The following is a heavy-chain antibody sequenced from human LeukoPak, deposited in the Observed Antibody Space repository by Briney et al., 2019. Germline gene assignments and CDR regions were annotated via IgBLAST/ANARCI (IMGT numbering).Heavy chain of an antibody. D-gene: IGHD4-17*01. CDR2: INPNSGGT. CDR3: AREENYGDYLYHFNY. V-gene: IGHV1-2*02. CDR1: GYTFTGYY. J-gene: IGHJ4*02. Sequence: ASVKVSCKASGYTFTGYYMHWVRQAPGQGLEWMGWINPNSGGTNYAQKFQGRVTMTRDTSISTAYMELSRLRSDDTAVYYCAREENYGDYLYHFNYWGQGTLVTVSS.